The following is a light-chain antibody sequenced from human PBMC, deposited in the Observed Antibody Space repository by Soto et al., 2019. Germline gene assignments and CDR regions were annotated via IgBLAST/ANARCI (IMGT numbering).Light chain of an antibody. CDR3: QQCGSSPWT. J-gene: IGKJ1*01. V-gene: IGKV3-20*01. CDR1: QSVSSYY. Sequence: LTQYPETLSLSPGERATLSCRASQSVSSYYLAWYQQKPGQAPRLLIYAASSRATGIPDRFSGGGSGTDFTLTISRLEPEDFAVYYCQQCGSSPWTFGQGTKVDIK. CDR2: AAS.